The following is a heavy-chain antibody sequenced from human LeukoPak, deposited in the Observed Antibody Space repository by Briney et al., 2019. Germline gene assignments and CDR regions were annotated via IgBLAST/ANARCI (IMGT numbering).Heavy chain of an antibody. CDR2: IYYSGST. Sequence: SETLSLTCTVSGGSISSSSYYWGWIRQPPGKGLEWIGSIYYSGSTYYNPSLKSRVTISVDTSKNQFSLKLSSVTAADTAVYYCAAIGYSSSWYYFDYWGQGTLVTVSS. CDR1: GGSISSSSYY. CDR3: AAIGYSSSWYYFDY. J-gene: IGHJ4*02. D-gene: IGHD6-13*01. V-gene: IGHV4-39*01.